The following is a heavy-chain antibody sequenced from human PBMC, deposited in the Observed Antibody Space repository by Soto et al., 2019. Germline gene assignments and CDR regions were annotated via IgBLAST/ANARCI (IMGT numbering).Heavy chain of an antibody. CDR3: ARLPRTYCSSTTCYTNAFDI. D-gene: IGHD2-2*02. J-gene: IGHJ3*02. CDR2: IYYIGST. Sequence: SETLSLTCTVSGGSISSSNYYWGWIRQPPGKGLEWIGSIYYIGSTYYNPSLKSRVTISVDTSKNQFSLKLSSVTAADTAVYYCARLPRTYCSSTTCYTNAFDIWGQGTMVTVSS. CDR1: GGSISSSNYY. V-gene: IGHV4-39*01.